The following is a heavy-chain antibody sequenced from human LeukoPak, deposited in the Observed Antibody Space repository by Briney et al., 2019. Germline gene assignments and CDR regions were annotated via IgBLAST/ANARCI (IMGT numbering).Heavy chain of an antibody. CDR3: ARDHESRWFDP. CDR1: GYTFTGYY. V-gene: IGHV1-2*02. Sequence: ASVKVSCKASGYTFTGYYMHWVRQAPGQGLERMGWINPNSGGTNYAQKFQGRVTMTRGTSISTAYMELSRLRSDDTAVYYCARDHESRWFDPWGQGTLVTVSS. J-gene: IGHJ5*02. CDR2: INPNSGGT.